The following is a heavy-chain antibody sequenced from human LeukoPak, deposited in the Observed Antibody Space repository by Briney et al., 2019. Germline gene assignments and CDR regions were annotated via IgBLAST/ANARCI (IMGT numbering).Heavy chain of an antibody. J-gene: IGHJ3*02. V-gene: IGHV4-59*01. CDR3: ARDPSGSYYLSVAFDI. CDR1: GGSISSYY. D-gene: IGHD1-26*01. Sequence: PSETLSLTCTVSGGSISSYYWSWIRQPPGKGLEWIGYIYYSGSTNYNPSLKSRVTISVDTSKNQFSLNLSSVTAADTAVYYCARDPSGSYYLSVAFDIWGQGTMVTVSS. CDR2: IYYSGST.